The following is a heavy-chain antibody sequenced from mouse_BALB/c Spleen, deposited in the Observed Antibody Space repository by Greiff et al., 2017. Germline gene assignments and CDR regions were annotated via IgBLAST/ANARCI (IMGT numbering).Heavy chain of an antibody. D-gene: IGHD1-1*01. J-gene: IGHJ1*01. Sequence: VQGVESGAELVRPGASVKLSCKALGYTFTDYEMHWVKQTPVHGLEWIGAIHPGSGGTAYNQKFKGKATLTADKSSSTAYMELSSLTSEDSAVYYCTREAGSSYEWYFDVWGAGTTVTVSS. CDR3: TREAGSSYEWYFDV. V-gene: IGHV1-15*01. CDR2: IHPGSGGT. CDR1: GYTFTDYE.